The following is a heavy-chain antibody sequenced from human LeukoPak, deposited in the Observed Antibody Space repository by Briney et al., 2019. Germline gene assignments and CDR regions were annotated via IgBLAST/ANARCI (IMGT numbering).Heavy chain of an antibody. J-gene: IGHJ5*02. V-gene: IGHV4-30-4*08. CDR3: ARHFSRGNWFDP. Sequence: SQTLSLTCTVSGGSISSGDYYWSWIRQPPGKGLEWIGYIYYSGTTYYNPSLKSRVIISIDTSKNQFSLKLSSVTAADTAVYYCARHFSRGNWFDPWGQGTLVTVSS. D-gene: IGHD3-3*02. CDR2: IYYSGTT. CDR1: GGSISSGDYY.